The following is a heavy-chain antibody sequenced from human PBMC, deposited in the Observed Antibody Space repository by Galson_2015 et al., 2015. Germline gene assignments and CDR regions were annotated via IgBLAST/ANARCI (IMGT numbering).Heavy chain of an antibody. CDR3: AREADDSSGYHFDY. J-gene: IGHJ4*02. Sequence: SLRLSCAASGFTFSSYGMHWVRQAPGKGLEWVAVIWYDGSNKYYADSVKGRFTISRDNSKNTLYLQMNSLRAEDTAVYYCAREADDSSGYHFDYWGQGTLVTVSS. CDR1: GFTFSSYG. V-gene: IGHV3-33*01. D-gene: IGHD3-22*01. CDR2: IWYDGSNK.